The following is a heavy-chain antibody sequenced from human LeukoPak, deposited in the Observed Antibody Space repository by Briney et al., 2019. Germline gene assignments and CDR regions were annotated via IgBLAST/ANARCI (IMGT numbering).Heavy chain of an antibody. J-gene: IGHJ4*02. CDR3: AKISGYYPFDY. Sequence: GGSLRLSCGASGFTFNSHWMHWVRQAPGKGLVWVSRINREGNDTIYADSVKGRFTISRDNSKNTLYLQMNNLRAEDTALYYCAKISGYYPFDYWGQGTLVTVSS. CDR2: INREGNDT. D-gene: IGHD3-22*01. CDR1: GFTFNSHW. V-gene: IGHV3-74*01.